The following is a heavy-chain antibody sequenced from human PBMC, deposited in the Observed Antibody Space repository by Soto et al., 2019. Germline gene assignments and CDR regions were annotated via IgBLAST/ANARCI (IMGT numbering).Heavy chain of an antibody. Sequence: GGSLRLSCAASGFTFSSYAMSWVRQAPGKGLEWVSAISGSGGSTYYADSVKGRFTISRDNSKNTLYLQMNSLRAEDTAVYYCAMTNTVTTNGKPTHYYYYYGMDVWGQGTTVTVSS. J-gene: IGHJ6*02. CDR1: GFTFSSYA. CDR3: AMTNTVTTNGKPTHYYYYYGMDV. V-gene: IGHV3-23*01. CDR2: ISGSGGST. D-gene: IGHD4-17*01.